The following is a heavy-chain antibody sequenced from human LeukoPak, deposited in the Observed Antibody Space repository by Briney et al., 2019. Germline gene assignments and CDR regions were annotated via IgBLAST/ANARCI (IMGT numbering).Heavy chain of an antibody. V-gene: IGHV3-23*01. J-gene: IGHJ4*02. CDR1: GFTFSSYA. CDR3: AKADTYSSSWCLFDY. Sequence: PGGSLRLSCAASGFTFSSYAMSWVRQAPGKGLEWVSAISGSGGSTYYADSVKGRFTISRDNSKNTLYLQMNSLRAEDTAVYYCAKADTYSSSWCLFDYWGQGTLVTVSS. D-gene: IGHD6-13*01. CDR2: ISGSGGST.